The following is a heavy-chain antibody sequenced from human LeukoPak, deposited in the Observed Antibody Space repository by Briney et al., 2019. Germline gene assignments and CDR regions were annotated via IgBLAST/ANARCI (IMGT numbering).Heavy chain of an antibody. CDR2: ISGSGGST. Sequence: GGSLRLSCAASGFTFSSYSMNWVRQAPGKGLEWVSAISGSGGSTYYADSVKGRFTISRDNSKNTLYLQMNSLRAEDTAVYYCAKDGIYCSSTSCYGRGFEYFQHWGQGTLVTVSS. V-gene: IGHV3-23*01. D-gene: IGHD2-2*01. CDR3: AKDGIYCSSTSCYGRGFEYFQH. CDR1: GFTFSSYS. J-gene: IGHJ1*01.